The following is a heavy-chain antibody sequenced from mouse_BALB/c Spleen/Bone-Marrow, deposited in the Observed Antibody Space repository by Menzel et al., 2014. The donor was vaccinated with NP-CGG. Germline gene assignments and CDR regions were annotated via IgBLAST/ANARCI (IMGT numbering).Heavy chain of an antibody. CDR2: IYPGDGDT. CDR1: GYAFSNYW. D-gene: IGHD2-3*01. J-gene: IGHJ2*01. V-gene: IGHV1-80*01. CDR3: ARCDGYSYYFDY. Sequence: VQGVESGADLVRPGSSVKISCKASGYAFSNYWMNWVKQRPGQGLEWIGQIYPGDGDTNYNGKFKGKATLTADKSSSTAYMQLSSLTSEDSAVYFCARCDGYSYYFDYWGQGTTLTVSS.